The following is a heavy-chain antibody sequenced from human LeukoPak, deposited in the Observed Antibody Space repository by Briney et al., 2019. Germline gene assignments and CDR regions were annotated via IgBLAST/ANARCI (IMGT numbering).Heavy chain of an antibody. Sequence: ASVKVSCKASGYTFTGYYLHWVRQAPGQGLEWMGWINPNSGDTNYAQKFQGRVTMARDTSISTAYMELSRLRSDDTAAYYCAKRSITAQYYFDYWGQGTLVTVSS. V-gene: IGHV1-2*02. CDR2: INPNSGDT. CDR1: GYTFTGYY. CDR3: AKRSITAQYYFDY. D-gene: IGHD6-6*01. J-gene: IGHJ4*02.